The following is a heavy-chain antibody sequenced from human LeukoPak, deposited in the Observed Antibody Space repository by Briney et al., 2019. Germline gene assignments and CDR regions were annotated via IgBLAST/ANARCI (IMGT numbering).Heavy chain of an antibody. V-gene: IGHV3-30*18. CDR1: GFTFSSYG. CDR3: AKETGDRSHDY. D-gene: IGHD7-27*01. CDR2: ISYDGSNK. J-gene: IGHJ4*02. Sequence: GGSLRLSCAASGFTFSSYGMHWVRQAPGKGLEWVAVISYDGSNKYYADSVKGRFTISRDNSKNTLYLQMNSLRAEDTAVYYCAKETGDRSHDYWGQGTLVTVSS.